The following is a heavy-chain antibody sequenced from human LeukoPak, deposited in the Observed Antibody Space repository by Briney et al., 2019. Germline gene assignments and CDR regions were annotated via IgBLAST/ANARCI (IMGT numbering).Heavy chain of an antibody. V-gene: IGHV3-9*01. CDR1: GFTFDDYA. J-gene: IGHJ4*02. CDR2: ISWNSGSI. CDR3: AKGNRGMVRGVPFDY. D-gene: IGHD3-10*01. Sequence: PGRSLRLSCAASGFTFDDYAMHWVRQAPGKGLGWVSGISWNSGSIGYADSVKGRFTISRDNAKNSLYLQMNSLRAEDTALYYCAKGNRGMVRGVPFDYWGQGTLVTVSS.